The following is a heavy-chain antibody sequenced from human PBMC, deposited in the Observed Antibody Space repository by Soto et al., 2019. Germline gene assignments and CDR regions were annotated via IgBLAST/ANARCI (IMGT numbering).Heavy chain of an antibody. CDR2: IIPIFGTA. Sequence: ASVKVSCKASGGTFSSYAISWVRQAPGQGLEWMGRIIPIFGTANYAQKNQGRVTITADESTSTAYMVLSSLRSEDSAVYYCALDFRGVVPAARPPYYYYGMDVWGQGTTVTVS. J-gene: IGHJ6*02. CDR3: ALDFRGVVPAARPPYYYYGMDV. D-gene: IGHD2-2*01. V-gene: IGHV1-69*13. CDR1: GGTFSSYA.